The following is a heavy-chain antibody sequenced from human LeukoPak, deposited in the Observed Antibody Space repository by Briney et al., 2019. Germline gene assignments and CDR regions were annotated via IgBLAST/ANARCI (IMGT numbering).Heavy chain of an antibody. CDR1: GFTVSSNY. D-gene: IGHD5-12*01. V-gene: IGHV3-66*01. CDR3: AKGGGYEAQYYYYYLDV. J-gene: IGHJ6*03. Sequence: GGSLRLSCAASGFTVSSNYMSWVRQAPGKGLEWVSVIYSGGSTHYADSVKGRFTISRDNSKNTLYLQMNSLRAEDTAVYYCAKGGGYEAQYYYYYLDVWGKGTTVTIPS. CDR2: IYSGGST.